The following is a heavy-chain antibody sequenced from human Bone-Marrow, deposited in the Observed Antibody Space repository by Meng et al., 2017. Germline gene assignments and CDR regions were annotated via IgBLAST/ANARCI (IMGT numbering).Heavy chain of an antibody. V-gene: IGHV1-8*01. CDR2: MNPNSGNT. D-gene: IGHD2-8*01. CDR3: AVSMLSDYYYYGMDV. J-gene: IGHJ6*02. CDR1: GYTFTSYD. Sequence: ASVKVSCKASGYTFTSYDINWVRQATGQGLEWMGWMNPNSGNTGYAQKFQGRVTMTRNTSISTAYMELSSLRSEDTAVYYCAVSMLSDYYYYGMDVWGRGTTVTVSS.